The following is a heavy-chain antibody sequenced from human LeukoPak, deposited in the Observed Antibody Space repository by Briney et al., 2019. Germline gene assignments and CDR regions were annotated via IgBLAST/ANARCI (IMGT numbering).Heavy chain of an antibody. D-gene: IGHD5-18*01. J-gene: IGHJ4*02. Sequence: SQTLSLTCTVSGGSISSGGYYWSWIRQHPGKGLEWIGYIYYSGGTYYNPSLKSRVTISVDTSKNQFSLKLSSVTAADTAVYYCARNTAMADGVDYWGQGTLVTVSS. CDR3: ARNTAMADGVDY. V-gene: IGHV4-31*03. CDR1: GGSISSGGYY. CDR2: IYYSGGT.